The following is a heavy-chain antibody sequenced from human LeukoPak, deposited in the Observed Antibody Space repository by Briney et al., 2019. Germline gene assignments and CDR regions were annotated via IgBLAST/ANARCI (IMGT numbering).Heavy chain of an antibody. D-gene: IGHD5-24*01. CDR2: ISSSSSYI. CDR3: ARVGLRRDGYSEFDY. Sequence: GGSLRLSCAASGFTFSSYSMNWVRQAPGKGLEWVSSISSSSSYIYYADSVKGRFTISRDNAKNSLYLQMNSLRAEDTAVYYCARVGLRRDGYSEFDYWGQGTLVTASS. J-gene: IGHJ4*02. V-gene: IGHV3-21*01. CDR1: GFTFSSYS.